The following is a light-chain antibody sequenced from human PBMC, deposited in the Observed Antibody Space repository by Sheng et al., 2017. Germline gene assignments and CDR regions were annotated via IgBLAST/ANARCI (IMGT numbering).Light chain of an antibody. J-gene: IGKJ2*01. CDR3: QQYNGYPYT. CDR2: KAS. Sequence: DIQMTQSPSTLSASVGDRVTITCRASQSISSWLAWYQQKPGKAPKLLIYKASNLESGVPSRFSGSGSGTEFTLTISSLQPDDFATYYCQQYNGYPYTFGQGTKLEI. V-gene: IGKV1-5*03. CDR1: QSISSW.